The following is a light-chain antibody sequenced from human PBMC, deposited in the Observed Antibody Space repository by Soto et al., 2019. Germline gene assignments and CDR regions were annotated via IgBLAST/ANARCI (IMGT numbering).Light chain of an antibody. CDR3: CSYAGSYTP. V-gene: IGLV2-11*01. J-gene: IGLJ2*01. CDR2: DVS. Sequence: QSALTQPRSVSGSPGQSVTISCTGTSSDVGGYNYVSWYQQHPGKAPKLMIYDVSKRPSGVPDRFSGSKSGNTASLTISGIQAEDEADYYCCSYAGSYTPFGGGTKVTVL. CDR1: SSDVGGYNY.